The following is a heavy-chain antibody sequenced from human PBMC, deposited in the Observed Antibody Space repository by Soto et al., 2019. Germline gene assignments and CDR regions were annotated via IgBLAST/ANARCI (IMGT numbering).Heavy chain of an antibody. J-gene: IGHJ6*02. CDR1: GFTFTDAW. CDR3: TAGIVGETNGMDV. Sequence: EVQLVESGGDLVKPGGSLRLSCAAYGFTFTDAWMNWVTQAPGKGLEWVGRIKGKSHGGTTDYAAPVKGRFTIERDDSKNTLYLQMNNLKTEDTAVYYCTAGIVGETNGMDVWGQGTTVNVSS. V-gene: IGHV3-15*07. D-gene: IGHD1-26*01. CDR2: IKGKSHGGTT.